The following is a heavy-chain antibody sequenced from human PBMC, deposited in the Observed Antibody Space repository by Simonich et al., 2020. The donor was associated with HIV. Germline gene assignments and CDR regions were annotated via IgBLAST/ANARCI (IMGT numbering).Heavy chain of an antibody. D-gene: IGHD4-17*01. J-gene: IGHJ4*02. CDR2: ISAYNGNT. V-gene: IGHV1-18*01. CDR1: GYTFTSYG. Sequence: QVQLVQSGAEVKKPGASVKVSCKASGYTFTSYGISWVRKAPGQGLEWMGWISAYNGNTNSAKKLQGRVTMTTDTYTSTAYMELRSLRSDDTAVYYCARAPDYGANVYFDYWGQGTLVTVSS. CDR3: ARAPDYGANVYFDY.